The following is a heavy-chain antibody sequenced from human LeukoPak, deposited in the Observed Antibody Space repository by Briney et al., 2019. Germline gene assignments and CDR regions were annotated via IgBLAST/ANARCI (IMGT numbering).Heavy chain of an antibody. CDR2: ISWNSGSI. CDR3: AKDGHSSGWYSNWFDP. CDR1: GFTFDDYA. D-gene: IGHD6-19*01. Sequence: GGSLRLSCAASGFTFDDYAMHWVRQAPGKGLEWVSGISWNSGSIGYADSVKGRFTISRDNAKNSLYLQMNSLRAEDTALYYCAKDGHSSGWYSNWFDPWGQGTLVTVSS. V-gene: IGHV3-9*01. J-gene: IGHJ5*02.